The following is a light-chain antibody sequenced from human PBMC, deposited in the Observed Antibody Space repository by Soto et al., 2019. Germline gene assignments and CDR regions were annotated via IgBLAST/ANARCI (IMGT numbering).Light chain of an antibody. V-gene: IGLV2-23*02. J-gene: IGLJ3*02. Sequence: QSVLTQPASVSGSPGQSITVSCTGSSSDVGVSNLVSWYQQHPGKAPKLIIYEVSQRPSGVSNRFSGSKSGNTASLTISGLQADDGGDYYCCSYATRRGLFGAGTKLTVL. CDR2: EVS. CDR1: SSDVGVSNL. CDR3: CSYATRRGL.